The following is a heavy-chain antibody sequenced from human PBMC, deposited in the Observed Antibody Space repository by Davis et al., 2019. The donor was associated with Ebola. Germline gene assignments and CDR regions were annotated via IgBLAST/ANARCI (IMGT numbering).Heavy chain of an antibody. V-gene: IGHV1-8*01. Sequence: AASVKVSCKASGYTFNSYDISWVRQAAGQGLEWMGWMNPKSGNTGYAQNFQGRVTMTRNTSINTAYMELSSLRSEDTAVYFCARYPPSNWNEFDYWGQGTLVIVSS. D-gene: IGHD1-20*01. CDR3: ARYPPSNWNEFDY. CDR2: MNPKSGNT. CDR1: GYTFNSYD. J-gene: IGHJ4*02.